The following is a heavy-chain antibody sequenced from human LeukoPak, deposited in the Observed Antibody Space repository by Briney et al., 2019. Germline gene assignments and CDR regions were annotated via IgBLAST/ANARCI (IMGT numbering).Heavy chain of an antibody. D-gene: IGHD6-19*01. J-gene: IGHJ4*02. V-gene: IGHV4-39*01. CDR1: GGSISSSSYY. CDR2: IYYSGST. Sequence: SEALSLTCTVSGGSISSSSYYWGWIRQPPGKGLEWIGSIYYSGSTCYNPSLKSRVTISVDTSKNQFSLKLSSVTAADTAVYYCARHPIKYSSGWYGDYWGQGTLVTVSS. CDR3: ARHPIKYSSGWYGDY.